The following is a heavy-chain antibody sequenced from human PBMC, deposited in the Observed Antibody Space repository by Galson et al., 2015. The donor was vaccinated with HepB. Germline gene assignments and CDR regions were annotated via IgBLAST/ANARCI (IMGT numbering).Heavy chain of an antibody. D-gene: IGHD6-13*01. Sequence: SLRLSCAASGFTFSSDAMHWVRQAPGKGLEWVAAISYDGSNNYYADSVKGRFTISRDNSKNTLYLQMNSLRAEDTAVYYCARDRRRIAAAGTSDWFDPWGQGTLVTVSS. V-gene: IGHV3-30*04. CDR1: GFTFSSDA. J-gene: IGHJ5*02. CDR2: ISYDGSNN. CDR3: ARDRRRIAAAGTSDWFDP.